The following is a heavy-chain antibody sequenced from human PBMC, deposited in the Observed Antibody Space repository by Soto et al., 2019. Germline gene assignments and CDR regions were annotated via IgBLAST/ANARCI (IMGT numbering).Heavy chain of an antibody. V-gene: IGHV3-21*01. Sequence: PGGSLRLSCAASGFTFSSYSMNWVRQAPGKGLEWVSSISSSSSYIYYADSVKGRFTISRDNAKNSLYLQMNSLRAEDTAVYYCATVRYCSSTSCRVFDYYFDYWGQGTLVTVSS. D-gene: IGHD2-2*01. J-gene: IGHJ4*02. CDR2: ISSSSSYI. CDR1: GFTFSSYS. CDR3: ATVRYCSSTSCRVFDYYFDY.